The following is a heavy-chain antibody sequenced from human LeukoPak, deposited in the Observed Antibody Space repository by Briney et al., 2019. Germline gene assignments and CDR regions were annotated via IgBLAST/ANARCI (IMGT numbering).Heavy chain of an antibody. CDR3: ARDWGVGGRPGYMDV. J-gene: IGHJ6*03. Sequence: SETLSLTCTVSGGSISSSSYYWGWIRQPPGKGLEWIGYNPSLKSRVTILVDTSKNQVSLKLSSVTAADTAVYFCARDWGVGGRPGYMDVWGKGTTVTVSS. D-gene: IGHD6-6*01. CDR1: GGSISSSSYY. V-gene: IGHV4-61*01.